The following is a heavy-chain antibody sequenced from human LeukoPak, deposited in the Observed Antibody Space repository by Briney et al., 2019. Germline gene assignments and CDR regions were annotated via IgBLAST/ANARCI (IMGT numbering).Heavy chain of an antibody. CDR3: AGFFAAAGPWAFDY. V-gene: IGHV1-2*06. CDR2: INPNSGGT. D-gene: IGHD6-13*01. CDR1: GYTFTGYY. Sequence: ASVKVSCKASGYTFTGYYMHWVRQAPGQGLEWMGRINPNSGGTNYAQKFQGRVTMTRDTSISTAYMELSRLRSDDTAVYYCAGFFAAAGPWAFDYWGQGTLVTVSS. J-gene: IGHJ4*02.